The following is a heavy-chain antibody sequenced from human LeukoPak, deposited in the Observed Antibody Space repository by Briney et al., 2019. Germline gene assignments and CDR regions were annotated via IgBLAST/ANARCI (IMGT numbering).Heavy chain of an antibody. D-gene: IGHD5-24*01. CDR2: ITFDGGNK. V-gene: IGHV3-30*02. J-gene: IGHJ4*02. CDR1: GFNFNNFG. Sequence: GGSLRLSCAASGFNFNNFGMHWVRQAPGKGLVWVAIITFDGGNKCYIDSVQGRFTISRDNSKNTVYLQMDSLRPEDAAVYYCAKDKSYGSGIDHWGQGALVTVSS. CDR3: AKDKSYGSGIDH.